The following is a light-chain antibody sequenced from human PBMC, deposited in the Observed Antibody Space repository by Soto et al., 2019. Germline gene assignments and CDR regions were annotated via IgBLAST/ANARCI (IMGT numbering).Light chain of an antibody. V-gene: IGLV2-23*02. CDR1: SSDVGSNNL. J-gene: IGLJ1*01. CDR3: CSYVGRSASYV. Sequence: QSVLSQPASVSGSPGQSITISCTGTSSDVGSNNLVSWYQQHPGKAPKLMIYEVSKRPSGISNRFSGSKSGNTASLTISGLQAEDEADYYCCSYVGRSASYVFGAGTKVTVL. CDR2: EVS.